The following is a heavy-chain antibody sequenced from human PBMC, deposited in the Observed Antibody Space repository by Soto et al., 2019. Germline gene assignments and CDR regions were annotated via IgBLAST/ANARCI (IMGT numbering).Heavy chain of an antibody. CDR2: IWYDGSNK. CDR3: ARDPAIAAAGTDWFDP. V-gene: IGHV3-33*01. CDR1: GFTFSSYG. J-gene: IGHJ5*02. Sequence: QVQLVESGGGVVQPGRSLRLSCAASGFTFSSYGMHWVRQAPGKGLEWVAVIWYDGSNKYYADSVKGRFTISRDNSKNTLYLQMSSLRAEDTAVYYCARDPAIAAAGTDWFDPWGQGTLVTVSS. D-gene: IGHD6-13*01.